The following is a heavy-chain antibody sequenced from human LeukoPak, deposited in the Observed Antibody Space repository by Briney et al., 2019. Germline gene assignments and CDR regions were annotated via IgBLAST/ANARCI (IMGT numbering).Heavy chain of an antibody. CDR3: AKYSSSSAEYFQH. CDR2: INPNSGGT. J-gene: IGHJ1*01. D-gene: IGHD6-13*01. Sequence: GASVKVSCKASGYTFTGYYMHWVRQAPGQGLEWMGWINPNSGGTNYALKFQGRVTMTRDTSISTAYMELSRLRSDDTAVYYCAKYSSSSAEYFQHWGQGTLVTVSS. CDR1: GYTFTGYY. V-gene: IGHV1-2*02.